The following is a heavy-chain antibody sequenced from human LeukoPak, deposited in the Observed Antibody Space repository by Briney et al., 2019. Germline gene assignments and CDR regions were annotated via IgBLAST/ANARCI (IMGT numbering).Heavy chain of an antibody. CDR3: VKESHYDSSGYYYEEY. CDR1: GFTFSSYA. J-gene: IGHJ4*02. CDR2: ISGSGGST. V-gene: IGHV3-23*01. Sequence: GGSLRLSCAASGFTFSSYAMSWVRQAPGKGLEWVSAISGSGGSTYYADSVKGRFTISRDNSKNTLYVQMNSLRAEDTAVYYCVKESHYDSSGYYYEEYWGQGTLVTVSS. D-gene: IGHD3-22*01.